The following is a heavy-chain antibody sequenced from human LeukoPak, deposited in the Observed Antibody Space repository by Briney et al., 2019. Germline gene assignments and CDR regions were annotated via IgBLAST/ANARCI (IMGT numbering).Heavy chain of an antibody. D-gene: IGHD3-3*01. CDR3: ANIVLDFWSGPSPINAFDI. Sequence: GGSLRLSCAASGFTFSSYGMHWVRQAPGKGLEWVAVISYDGSNKYYADSVKGRFTISRDNSKNTLYLQMNSLRAEDTAVYYCANIVLDFWSGPSPINAFDIWGQGTMVTVSS. CDR1: GFTFSSYG. CDR2: ISYDGSNK. J-gene: IGHJ3*02. V-gene: IGHV3-30*18.